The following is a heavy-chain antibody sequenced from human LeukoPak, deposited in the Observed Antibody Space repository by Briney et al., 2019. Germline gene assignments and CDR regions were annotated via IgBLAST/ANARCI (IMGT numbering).Heavy chain of an antibody. CDR3: ARDQVGIAAAGTGLEKYYYYYMDV. D-gene: IGHD6-13*01. V-gene: IGHV4-61*02. Sequence: SETLSLTCTVSGGSISSGNYYWSWIRQPAGKGLEWIGRVYTSGSTIYNPSLKSRVTISVDTSKNQFSLKLSSVTAADTAVYYCARDQVGIAAAGTGLEKYYYYYMDVWGKGTTVTVSS. J-gene: IGHJ6*03. CDR1: GGSISSGNYY. CDR2: VYTSGST.